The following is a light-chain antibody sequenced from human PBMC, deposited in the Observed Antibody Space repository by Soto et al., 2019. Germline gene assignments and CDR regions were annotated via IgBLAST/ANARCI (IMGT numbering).Light chain of an antibody. CDR1: QDLLHSNGYHY. Sequence: DIVMTQSPLSLAVTPGEPASISCRSSQDLLHSNGYHYLDWYLQKPGQSPQLLIYLGSNRASGVPDRFSGSGSGTDFTLKISRVEAEVVGVYYCMQSLQTPPWTFGQGTKVEIK. V-gene: IGKV2-28*01. CDR2: LGS. J-gene: IGKJ1*01. CDR3: MQSLQTPPWT.